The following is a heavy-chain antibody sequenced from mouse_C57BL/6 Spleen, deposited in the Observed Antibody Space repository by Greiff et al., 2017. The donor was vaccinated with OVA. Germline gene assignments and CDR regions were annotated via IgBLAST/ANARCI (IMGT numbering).Heavy chain of an antibody. CDR2: IDPSDSYT. V-gene: IGHV1-50*01. CDR1: GYTFTSYW. D-gene: IGHD1-1*01. J-gene: IGHJ4*01. CDR3: ANYYGSSYGAMDY. Sequence: QVQLQQPGAELVKPGASVKLSCKASGYTFTSYWMQWVKQRPGQGLEWIGEIDPSDSYTNYNQKFKGKATLTVDTSSSTAYMQLSSLTSEDSEVYYCANYYGSSYGAMDYWGQGTSVTVSS.